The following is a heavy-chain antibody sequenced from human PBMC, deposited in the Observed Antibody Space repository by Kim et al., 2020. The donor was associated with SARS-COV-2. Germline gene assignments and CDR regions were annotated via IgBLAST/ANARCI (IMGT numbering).Heavy chain of an antibody. D-gene: IGHD2-2*01. CDR2: IYYSGST. CDR3: ARAWGDIVVVPAASYYFDY. J-gene: IGHJ4*02. CDR1: GGSISSSSYY. V-gene: IGHV4-39*07. Sequence: SETLSLTCTVSGGSISSSSYYWGWIRQPPGKGLEWIGSIYYSGSTYYNPSLKSRVTISVDTSKNQFSLKLSSVTAADTAVYYCARAWGDIVVVPAASYYFDYWGQGTLVTVSS.